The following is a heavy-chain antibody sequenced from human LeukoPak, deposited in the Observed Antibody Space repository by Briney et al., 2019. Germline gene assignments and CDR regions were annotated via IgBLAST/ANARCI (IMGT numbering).Heavy chain of an antibody. J-gene: IGHJ5*02. CDR3: ARTMGITMIVVVITRWFDP. CDR1: GFSFSHYA. CDR2: INHSGST. V-gene: IGHV4-34*01. Sequence: GSLRLSCAGSGFSFSHYAINWVRQPPGKGLEWIGEINHSGSTNYNPSLKSRVTISVDTSKNQFSLKLSSVTAADTAVYYCARTMGITMIVVVITRWFDPWGQGTLVTVSS. D-gene: IGHD3-22*01.